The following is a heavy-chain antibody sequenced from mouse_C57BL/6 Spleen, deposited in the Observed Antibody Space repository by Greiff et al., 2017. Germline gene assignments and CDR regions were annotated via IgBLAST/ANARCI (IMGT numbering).Heavy chain of an antibody. CDR2: INPNYGTT. CDR3: ARGDYGRQGYFDV. J-gene: IGHJ1*03. CDR1: GYSFTDYN. V-gene: IGHV1-39*01. Sequence: VQLQQSGPELVKPGASVKISCKASGYSFTDYNMNWVKQSNGKSLEWIGVINPNYGTTSYNQKFKGKATLTVDQASSTVYRQLNSLTSEDSAVYYWARGDYGRQGYFDVWGTGTTVTVSS. D-gene: IGHD1-1*01.